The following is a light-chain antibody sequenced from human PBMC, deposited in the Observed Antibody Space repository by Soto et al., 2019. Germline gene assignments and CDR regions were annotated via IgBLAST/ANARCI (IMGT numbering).Light chain of an antibody. CDR1: QSVSRSY. CDR3: QQYNSPLT. J-gene: IGKJ4*01. CDR2: GVS. V-gene: IGKV3-20*01. Sequence: EIGLTQSPGTLSLSPGERATLSCRASQSVSRSYLAWYQQKPGQAPRLLIYGVSSRATGIPDRFSGSGSGTDFTLTISRLEPEDFAVYYCQQYNSPLTFGGGTKVEIK.